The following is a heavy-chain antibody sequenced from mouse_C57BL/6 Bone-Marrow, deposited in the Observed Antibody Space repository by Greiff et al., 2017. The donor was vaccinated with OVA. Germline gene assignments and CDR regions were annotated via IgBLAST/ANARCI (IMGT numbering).Heavy chain of an antibody. CDR2: IHPNSGST. CDR1: GYTFTSYW. J-gene: IGHJ2*01. V-gene: IGHV1-64*01. Sequence: QVQLQQPGAELVKPGASVKLSCKASGYTFTSYWMHWVKQRPGQGLEWIGMIHPNSGSTNYNEKFKSKATLTVDKSSSTAYMQLSSLTSEDSAVYYCARESSRDYTRGYFDYWGQGTTLTVSS. CDR3: ARESSRDYTRGYFDY. D-gene: IGHD2-13*01.